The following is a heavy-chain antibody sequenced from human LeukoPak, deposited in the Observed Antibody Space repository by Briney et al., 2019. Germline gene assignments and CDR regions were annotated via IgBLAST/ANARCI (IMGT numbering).Heavy chain of an antibody. V-gene: IGHV3-30*14. J-gene: IGHJ5*01. CDR2: VSYEGTIK. CDR1: GFAFSNFA. Sequence: GGSLRLSCAASGFAFSNFAMHWVRQAPGKGLEWVAVVSYEGTIKYYSDSAKGRFTISRDNSNSLISLQMNNLTTEDTAVYYCAREKFNSWGQGTLVIVSP. CDR3: AREKFNS.